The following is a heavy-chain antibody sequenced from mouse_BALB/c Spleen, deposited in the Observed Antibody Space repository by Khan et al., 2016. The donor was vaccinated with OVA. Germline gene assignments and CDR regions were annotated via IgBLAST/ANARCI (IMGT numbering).Heavy chain of an antibody. Sequence: EVQLQESGPGLVTPYQSLSLTCPVTGYSITSDYAWNWIRQFPGNKLEWMGYIRSSGSTGSNPSLKSRISITRDTSNTQFFLQLTSVTTEDTATYYCARRYYYGHWYFDVWGAGTTVTVSS. CDR2: IRSSGST. D-gene: IGHD1-1*01. CDR3: ARRYYYGHWYFDV. J-gene: IGHJ1*01. CDR1: GYSITSDYA. V-gene: IGHV3-2*02.